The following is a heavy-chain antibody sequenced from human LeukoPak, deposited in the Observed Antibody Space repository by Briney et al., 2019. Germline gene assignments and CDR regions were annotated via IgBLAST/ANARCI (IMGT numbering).Heavy chain of an antibody. Sequence: GGSLRLSCAASGFTFSNYSLTWVRQTPGKGLEWVSSISSSSSYIYYADSVKGRFTISRDNAKNSLYLQMNSLRAEDTAVYYCARQGVGATWGYAFDIWGQGTMVTVSS. D-gene: IGHD1-26*01. CDR2: ISSSSSYI. CDR3: ARQGVGATWGYAFDI. J-gene: IGHJ3*02. CDR1: GFTFSNYS. V-gene: IGHV3-21*01.